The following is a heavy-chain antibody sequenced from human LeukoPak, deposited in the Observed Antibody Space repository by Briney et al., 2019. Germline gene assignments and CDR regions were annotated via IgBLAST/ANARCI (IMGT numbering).Heavy chain of an antibody. CDR2: IRYDGSNK. D-gene: IGHD3-10*01. V-gene: IGHV3-30*02. J-gene: IGHJ4*02. CDR3: AKDRVTMVRGVIITFDY. Sequence: PGGSLRLSCAASGFAFSSYGMHWVRQAPGKGLEWVAFIRYDGSNKYYADSVKGRFTISRDNSKNTLYLQMNSLRAEDTAVYYCAKDRVTMVRGVIITFDYWGQGTLVTVSS. CDR1: GFAFSSYG.